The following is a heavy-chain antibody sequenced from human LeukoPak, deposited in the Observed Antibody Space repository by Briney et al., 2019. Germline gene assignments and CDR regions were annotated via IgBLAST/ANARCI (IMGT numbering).Heavy chain of an antibody. V-gene: IGHV4-61*02. CDR1: GDSISNDFSY. CDR2: IYTSGST. CDR3: ARGLAPGWGYYHYYMDV. D-gene: IGHD6-19*01. J-gene: IGHJ6*03. Sequence: PSETLSLTCTVSGDSISNDFSYWSWIRQPAGKGLEWIGRIYTSGSTNYNPSLKSRVTISVDTSKNQFSLKLSSVTAADTAVYYCARGLAPGWGYYHYYMDVWGKGTTVTISS.